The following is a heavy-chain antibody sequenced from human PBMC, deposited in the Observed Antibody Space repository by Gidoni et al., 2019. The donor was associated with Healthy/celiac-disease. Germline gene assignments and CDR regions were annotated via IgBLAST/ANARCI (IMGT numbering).Heavy chain of an antibody. V-gene: IGHV3-66*01. CDR2: IYSGGST. CDR1: GFPVISNY. CDR3: ARDLGPHDYDFWSGYYTGGYYYYGMDV. Sequence: EVQLVESGGGLVQPGGSLRLSCAASGFPVISNYMCWVRQAPGKGLEWVSVIYSGGSTYYADSVKGRFTISRDNSKNTLYLQMNSLRAEDTAVYYCARDLGPHDYDFWSGYYTGGYYYYGMDVWGQGTTVTVSS. D-gene: IGHD3-3*01. J-gene: IGHJ6*02.